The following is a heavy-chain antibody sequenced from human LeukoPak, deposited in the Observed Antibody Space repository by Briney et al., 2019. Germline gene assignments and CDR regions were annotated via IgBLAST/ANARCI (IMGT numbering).Heavy chain of an antibody. CDR1: GFTFSSYA. CDR2: ISGSGSST. CDR3: AKLGWLQLRNYDY. D-gene: IGHD5-24*01. J-gene: IGHJ4*02. Sequence: GGSLRLSCAASGFTFSSYAMSWVRQAPGKGLEWVSAISGSGSSTYYADSVKGRFTISRDNSKNTLYLQMNSLRAEDTAVYYCAKLGWLQLRNYDYWGQGTLVTVSS. V-gene: IGHV3-23*01.